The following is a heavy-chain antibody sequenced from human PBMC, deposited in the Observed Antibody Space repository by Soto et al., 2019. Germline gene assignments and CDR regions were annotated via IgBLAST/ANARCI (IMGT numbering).Heavy chain of an antibody. Sequence: QMQLVQSGAEVKKTGSSVTVSCKALGNTFSYRYLHWVRQAPGQALEWMGWITPFSGDVHYAQKFQERVTLPRDRSINTAYMRMSSLRSEDTAIYFCASGGAGSGPFTWELPDHWGQGTLVTVSS. D-gene: IGHD1-26*01. CDR2: ITPFSGDV. CDR1: GNTFSYRY. J-gene: IGHJ4*02. CDR3: ASGGAGSGPFTWELPDH. V-gene: IGHV1-45*02.